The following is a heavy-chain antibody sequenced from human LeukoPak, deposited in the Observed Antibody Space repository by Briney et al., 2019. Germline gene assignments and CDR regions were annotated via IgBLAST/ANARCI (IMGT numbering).Heavy chain of an antibody. D-gene: IGHD5-24*01. CDR2: IIPILGIA. CDR1: GGTFSSYA. V-gene: IGHV1-69*04. J-gene: IGHJ4*02. CDR3: ARTSLDEATIF. Sequence: SVKVSCKASGGTFSSYAISWVRQAPGQGLEWMGRIIPILGIANYAQKFQGRVTITADKSTSTAYMELSSLRSEDTAVYYCARTSLDEATIFWGQGTLVTVSS.